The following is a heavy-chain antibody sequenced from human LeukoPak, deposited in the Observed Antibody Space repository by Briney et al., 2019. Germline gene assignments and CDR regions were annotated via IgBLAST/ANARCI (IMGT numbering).Heavy chain of an antibody. D-gene: IGHD6-19*01. J-gene: IGHJ4*02. Sequence: GGSLTLSCAASGFTFSDYYMNWIRQAPGKGLEWVSYISRSGSSTNYADSVKGRFTISRDNAKNSLYLQMNSLRAEDTAVYYCARSSSGWLDYWGQGTLVTVSS. CDR2: ISRSGSST. CDR1: GFTFSDYY. CDR3: ARSSSGWLDY. V-gene: IGHV3-11*03.